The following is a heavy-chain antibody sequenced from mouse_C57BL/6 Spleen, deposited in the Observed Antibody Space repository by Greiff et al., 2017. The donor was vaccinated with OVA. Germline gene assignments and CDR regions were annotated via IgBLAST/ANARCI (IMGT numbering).Heavy chain of an antibody. J-gene: IGHJ3*01. D-gene: IGHD1-1*01. V-gene: IGHV1-50*01. CDR3: ARRDYGSSYGFAY. CDR1: GYTFTSYW. Sequence: VQLQQPGAELVKPGASVKLSCKASGYTFTSYWMQWVKQRPGQGLEWIGEIDPSDSYTNSNQKFKGKATLTVDTSSSTAYMQLSSLTSEDSAVYYCARRDYGSSYGFAYWGQGTLVTVSA. CDR2: IDPSDSYT.